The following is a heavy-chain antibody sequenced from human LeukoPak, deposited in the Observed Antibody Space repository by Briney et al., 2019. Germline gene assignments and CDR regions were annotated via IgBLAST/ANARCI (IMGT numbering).Heavy chain of an antibody. CDR3: SRVGLPAAEKFDS. J-gene: IGHJ4*02. V-gene: IGHV3-49*05. D-gene: IGHD6-13*01. Sequence: NPGGSLRLSCTASGFIFGDYAMTWFRQAPGKGLEWVGFIRMKAHGGTTEYAASVKGRFTISRDDSKSIAYLQMNGLKTEDTAVYYCSRVGLPAAEKFDSWGQGTLATVSS. CDR1: GFIFGDYA. CDR2: IRMKAHGGTT.